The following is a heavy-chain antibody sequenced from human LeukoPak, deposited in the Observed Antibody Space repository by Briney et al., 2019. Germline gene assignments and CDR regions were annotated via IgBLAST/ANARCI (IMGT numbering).Heavy chain of an antibody. Sequence: GGSLRLSCAASGFTFSSYEMNWVRQAPGKGLEWVSCISSSGSTIYYADSVKGRFTISRDNAKNSLYLQMNSLRAEDTAVYYCARESITMVRGHNWFDPWGQGTLVTVSS. CDR2: ISSSGSTI. CDR1: GFTFSSYE. J-gene: IGHJ5*02. V-gene: IGHV3-48*03. D-gene: IGHD3-10*01. CDR3: ARESITMVRGHNWFDP.